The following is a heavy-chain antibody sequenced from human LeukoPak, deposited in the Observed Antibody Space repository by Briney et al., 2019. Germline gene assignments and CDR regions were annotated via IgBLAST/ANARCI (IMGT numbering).Heavy chain of an antibody. J-gene: IGHJ3*02. CDR2: IYYSGST. D-gene: IGHD6-19*01. CDR1: GGSISSYY. Sequence: PSETLSLTCTVSGGSISSYYWSWIRQPPGKGLEWIGYIYYSGSTNYNPSLKSRVTISVDTSKNQFSLKLSSVTAADTAVYYCARDLSNSSGWYRGIFAFDIWGQGTMVTVSS. V-gene: IGHV4-59*01. CDR3: ARDLSNSSGWYRGIFAFDI.